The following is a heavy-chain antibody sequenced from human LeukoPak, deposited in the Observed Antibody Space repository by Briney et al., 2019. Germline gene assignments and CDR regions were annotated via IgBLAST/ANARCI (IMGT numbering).Heavy chain of an antibody. CDR2: ISTTSTYI. CDR1: GFAFRSYN. D-gene: IGHD2-2*01. J-gene: IGHJ4*02. Sequence: TPGGSLRLSCAASGFAFRSYNMKWVRQAQGKGLEGVAFISTTSTYIYYADSVKGRFTVSIDNSKNLLYLQMYSLRVTGRAVYYCARAGTCSGTSCDGGIEYWGQGTLVTVSS. V-gene: IGHV3-21*06. CDR3: ARAGTCSGTSCDGGIEY.